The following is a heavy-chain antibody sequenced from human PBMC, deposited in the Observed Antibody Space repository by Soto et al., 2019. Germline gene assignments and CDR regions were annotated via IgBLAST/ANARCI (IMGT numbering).Heavy chain of an antibody. J-gene: IGHJ4*02. CDR1: GGTFSSYA. CDR3: ARGFDTVVTEAYFDY. V-gene: IGHV1-69*05. D-gene: IGHD2-15*01. CDR2: IIPIFGTA. Sequence: GASVKVSCKASGGTFSSYAISWVRQAPGQGLEWMGGIIPIFGTANYAQKLQGRVTMTTDTSTSIAYMELRSLRSDDTAVYYCARGFDTVVTEAYFDYWGQGTLVTVSS.